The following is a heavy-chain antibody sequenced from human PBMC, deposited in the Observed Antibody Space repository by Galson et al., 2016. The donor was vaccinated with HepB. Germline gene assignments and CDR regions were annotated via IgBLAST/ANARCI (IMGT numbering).Heavy chain of an antibody. Sequence: PALVKPTQTLTLTCTFSGFSLRTSGMCVTWIRQPPGKALEWLGIIDWDDDKSYSTSLKTRLTISKDTSKNQVVLTMTNMDPVDTATYFCARIQYELRARNFYAMAVWGQGTTVTVSS. V-gene: IGHV2-70*01. CDR3: ARIQYELRARNFYAMAV. CDR2: IDWDDDK. D-gene: IGHD3-16*01. CDR1: GFSLRTSGMC. J-gene: IGHJ6*02.